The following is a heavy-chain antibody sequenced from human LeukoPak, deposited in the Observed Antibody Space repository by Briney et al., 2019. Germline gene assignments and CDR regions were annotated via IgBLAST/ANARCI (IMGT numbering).Heavy chain of an antibody. V-gene: IGHV4-34*01. Sequence: PGGSLRLSCVASGFTFRSYEMNWVRQPPGKGLEWIGEINHSGSTNYNPSLKSRVTISVDTSKNQFSLKLSSVTAADTAVYYCARGFARSGWYRAVEFDYWGQGTLVTVSS. D-gene: IGHD6-19*01. CDR3: ARGFARSGWYRAVEFDY. CDR2: INHSGST. J-gene: IGHJ4*02. CDR1: GFTFRSYE.